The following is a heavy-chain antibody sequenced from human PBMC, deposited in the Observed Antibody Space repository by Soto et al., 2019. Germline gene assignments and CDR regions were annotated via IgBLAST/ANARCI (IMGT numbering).Heavy chain of an antibody. J-gene: IGHJ4*01. D-gene: IGHD2-15*01. Sequence: SDTLSLTCAVSGGSISSGGYSWSWIRQAPGKGLEWIGFIFHSGNAKYNPSLKSRVTISVDTSKNQFSLSLDSVTAADTAVYFCARAHAPTLPFDYWGQGTLVAVSS. CDR1: GGSISSGGYS. V-gene: IGHV4-61*08. CDR2: IFHSGNA. CDR3: ARAHAPTLPFDY.